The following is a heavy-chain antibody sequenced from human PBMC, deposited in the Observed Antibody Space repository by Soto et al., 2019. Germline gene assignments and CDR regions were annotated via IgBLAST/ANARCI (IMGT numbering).Heavy chain of an antibody. Sequence: QVQLQESGPGLVKSSETLTLTCTVSGGSISGFFWTWVRQPPGMPLEGLGHVSASGSTAYNPSLRSRLSLSLDVSKNRFSLELTSVTAADTATYFCARGGSTHYYYGLDVWCQGTTVTVSS. CDR2: VSASGST. D-gene: IGHD1-1*01. CDR1: GGSISGFF. J-gene: IGHJ6*02. CDR3: ARGGSTHYYYGLDV. V-gene: IGHV4-4*07.